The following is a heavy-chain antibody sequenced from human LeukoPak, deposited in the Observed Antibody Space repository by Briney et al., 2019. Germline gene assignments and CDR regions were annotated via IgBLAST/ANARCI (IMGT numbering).Heavy chain of an antibody. CDR3: ARTASEYSISWID. CDR2: LYSSGNT. Sequence: SLYSSGNTYYNPSLKSRVTISVDSSKNQFSLKLTSVTAADTAVYYCARTASEYSISWIDWGQGTLVTVSS. V-gene: IGHV4-39*01. J-gene: IGHJ1*01. D-gene: IGHD6-13*01.